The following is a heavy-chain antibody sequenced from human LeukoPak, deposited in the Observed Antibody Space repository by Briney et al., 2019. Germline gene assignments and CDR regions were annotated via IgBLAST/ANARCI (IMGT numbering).Heavy chain of an antibody. CDR2: INHSGST. V-gene: IGHV4-34*01. D-gene: IGHD5-24*01. J-gene: IGHJ3*02. CDR1: GGSFSAYY. CDR3: ARRERAVRAFDI. Sequence: SETLSLTCAAYGGSFSAYYWSWIRQPPGKGLEWIGEINHSGSTNYNPSLKSRVTISVDRSKKQFYLRLSSVTAADTALYYCARRERAVRAFDIWGEGTMVTVSS.